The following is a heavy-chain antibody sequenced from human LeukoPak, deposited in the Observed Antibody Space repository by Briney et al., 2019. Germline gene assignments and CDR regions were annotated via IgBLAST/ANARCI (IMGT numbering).Heavy chain of an antibody. CDR2: ISGSGGST. V-gene: IGHV3-23*01. CDR3: AKVGYSYGFYYYMDV. CDR1: GFTFSSYG. J-gene: IGHJ6*03. D-gene: IGHD5-18*01. Sequence: GGSLRLSCAASGFTFSSYGMSWVRQAPGKGLEWVSAISGSGGSTYYADSVKGRFTISRDNSKNTLYVQMNSLRAEDTAVYYCAKVGYSYGFYYYMDVWGKGTTVTVSS.